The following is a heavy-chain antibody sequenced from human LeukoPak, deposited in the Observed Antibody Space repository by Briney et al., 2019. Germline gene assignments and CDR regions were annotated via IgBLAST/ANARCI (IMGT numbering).Heavy chain of an antibody. J-gene: IGHJ6*04. CDR1: GFTFSDYY. V-gene: IGHV3-11*04. Sequence: PGGPLRLSCAGSGFTFSDYYMSWVRQAPGEGLEWVSYISSNGINIYYADSVKGRFTISRDNAQNSLYLQMNSLRVEDTAVYYCARGARSGGDVWGKGTTVTVSS. CDR3: ARGARSGGDV. D-gene: IGHD2-15*01. CDR2: ISSNGINI.